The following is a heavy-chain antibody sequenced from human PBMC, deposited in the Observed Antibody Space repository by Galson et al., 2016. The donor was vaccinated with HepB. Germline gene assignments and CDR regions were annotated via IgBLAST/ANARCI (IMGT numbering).Heavy chain of an antibody. D-gene: IGHD2-2*01. Sequence: SLRLSCAASGLTFSSYRMHWVRQAPGKGLEWVAPIWYHGSNRFYADAVKGRFTISRDNFRDTLYLHMNSLRAEDTAVYDCAKMPDAVVEPATFDYWGQGTAVTVSS. J-gene: IGHJ4*03. CDR2: IWYHGSNR. CDR1: GLTFSSYR. V-gene: IGHV3-33*06. CDR3: AKMPDAVVEPATFDY.